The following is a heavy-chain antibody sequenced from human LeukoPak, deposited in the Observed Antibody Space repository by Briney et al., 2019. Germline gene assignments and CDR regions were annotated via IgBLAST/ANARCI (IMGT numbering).Heavy chain of an antibody. CDR1: GGSTSSDY. CDR3: ARLKLGAYFDL. V-gene: IGHV4-59*08. J-gene: IGHJ2*01. CDR2: VYNSGDT. D-gene: IGHD3-16*01. Sequence: PSETLTLTCTVSGGSTSSDYWSWIRQSPGKGLEWVGYVYNSGDTGKNPSLKSRVTILLDTSKNQCSLKLTSVSAADTAVYYCARLKLGAYFDLWGRGTLVTVSS.